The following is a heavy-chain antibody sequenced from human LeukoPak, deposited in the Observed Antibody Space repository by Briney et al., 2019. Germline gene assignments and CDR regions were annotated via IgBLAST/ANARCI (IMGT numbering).Heavy chain of an antibody. D-gene: IGHD3-10*01. CDR3: AREGAYYGSGSPDY. Sequence: PGGSLRLSRAASGFTFSSYSMNWVRQAPGKGLEWVSSISSSSSYIYYADSVKGRFTISRDNAKNSLYLQMNSLRAEDTAVYYCAREGAYYGSGSPDYWGQGTLVTVSS. V-gene: IGHV3-21*01. CDR1: GFTFSSYS. J-gene: IGHJ4*02. CDR2: ISSSSSYI.